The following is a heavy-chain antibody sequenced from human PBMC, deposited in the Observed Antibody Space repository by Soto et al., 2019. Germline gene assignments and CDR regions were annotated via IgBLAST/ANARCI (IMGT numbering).Heavy chain of an antibody. V-gene: IGHV4-61*01. J-gene: IGHJ4*02. D-gene: IGHD6-19*01. CDR1: GGSVSSGSYY. CDR3: ARGIAVAGYYFDY. Sequence: SETLSLTCTVSGGSVSSGSYYWSWIRQPPGKGLEWIGYIYYSGSTNYNPSLKSRVTISVDTSKNQFSLKLSSVTAADTAVYYCARGIAVAGYYFDYWGQGTLVTVSS. CDR2: IYYSGST.